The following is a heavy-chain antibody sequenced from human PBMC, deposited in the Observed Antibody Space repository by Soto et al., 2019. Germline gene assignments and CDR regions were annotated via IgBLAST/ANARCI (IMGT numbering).Heavy chain of an antibody. CDR2: IKSKTDGVTT. J-gene: IGHJ6*02. D-gene: IGHD2-2*01. Sequence: GGSLRLSCAVSGFTFSNAWMTWVRQAPGKGLEWVGRIKSKTDGVTTDYAAPVKGRFTISRDDSKNTLYLQMNSLKTEDTAMYYCTTRYCTSTSCRDPYYFYGMNVWGQGTTVTVPS. CDR1: GFTFSNAW. V-gene: IGHV3-15*01. CDR3: TTRYCTSTSCRDPYYFYGMNV.